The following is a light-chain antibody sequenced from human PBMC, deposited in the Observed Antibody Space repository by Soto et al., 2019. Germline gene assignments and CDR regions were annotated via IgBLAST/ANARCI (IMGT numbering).Light chain of an antibody. CDR2: DAS. CDR3: QQRGNWPLT. J-gene: IGKJ4*01. CDR1: QSVSSY. V-gene: IGKV3-11*01. Sequence: EIVLTQSPATLSLSPGERATLSCRASQSVSSYLAWYQQKPGQPPRLLIYDASNRATGIPARFSGGGSGTDFTLTISSLEPGDFAVYYCQQRGNWPLTFGGGTKVEI.